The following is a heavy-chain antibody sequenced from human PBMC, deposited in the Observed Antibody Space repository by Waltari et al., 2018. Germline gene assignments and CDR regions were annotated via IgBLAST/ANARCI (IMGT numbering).Heavy chain of an antibody. CDR2: INPHSGGT. CDR1: GYTFTGYY. D-gene: IGHD3-3*01. V-gene: IGHV1-2*06. Sequence: QVQLVQSGAEVKKPGASVKVSCKASGYTFTGYYMHWVRQAPGQGLEWMGRINPHSGGTNYAQKFQGRVTMTRDTSISTAYMELSRLRSDDTAVYYCARDQEGSGYGHDYWGQGTLVTVSS. CDR3: ARDQEGSGYGHDY. J-gene: IGHJ4*02.